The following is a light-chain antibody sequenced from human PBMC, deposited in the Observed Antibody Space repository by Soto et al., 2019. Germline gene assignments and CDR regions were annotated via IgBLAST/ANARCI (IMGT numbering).Light chain of an antibody. J-gene: IGKJ2*01. CDR1: QSVADN. CDR2: GAS. Sequence: EVVMTQSPATLSVSPGERVTLSCRSSQSVADNLAWFQQKPGQGPRLLIYGASTRATGIPARFSGSGSETDFTLTVSSLRSDDFATYYCQQYDTYSMYTFGQGTKLEIK. V-gene: IGKV3-15*01. CDR3: QQYDTYSMYT.